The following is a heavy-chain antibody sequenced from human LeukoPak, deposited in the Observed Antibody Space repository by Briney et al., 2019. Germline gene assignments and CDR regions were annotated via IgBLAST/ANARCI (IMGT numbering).Heavy chain of an antibody. V-gene: IGHV2-70*11. Sequence: SGPTLLNPTPALTLTCTFSGFSLRTSGMCVSWIRQPPGKALEWLSRIDWDDDKYYSTSLKTRLTISKDTSKNQVVLTMTNMDPVDTATYYCARIRGSAEFDYWGQGTLVTVSS. D-gene: IGHD1-14*01. J-gene: IGHJ4*02. CDR2: IDWDDDK. CDR1: GFSLRTSGMC. CDR3: ARIRGSAEFDY.